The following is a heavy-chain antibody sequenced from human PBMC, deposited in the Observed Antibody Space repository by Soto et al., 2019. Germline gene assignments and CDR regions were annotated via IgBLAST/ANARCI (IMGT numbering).Heavy chain of an antibody. CDR2: ISSSGSTI. J-gene: IGHJ6*02. V-gene: IGHV3-48*03. Sequence: VGSLRLSCAASGLTFSSYEMNWVRQAPGKGLEWVSYISSSGSTIYYADSVKGRFTISRDNAKNSLYLQMNSLRAEDTAVYYCAWQLAPIYYYGMDVWGQGTTVTVSS. D-gene: IGHD6-6*01. CDR3: AWQLAPIYYYGMDV. CDR1: GLTFSSYE.